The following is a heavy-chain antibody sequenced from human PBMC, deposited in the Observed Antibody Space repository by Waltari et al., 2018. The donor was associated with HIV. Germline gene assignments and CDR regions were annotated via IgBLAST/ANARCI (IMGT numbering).Heavy chain of an antibody. D-gene: IGHD2-8*01. CDR2: IYSGGST. V-gene: IGHV3-53*01. CDR1: GFTVSSNY. Sequence: EVQLVESGGGLIQPGGSLRLSCAASGFTVSSNYMSWVRQAPGKGLEWVSVIYSGGSTYYADSVKGRFTISRDNSKNTLYLQMNSLRAEDTAVYYCATTKTAYYYYYYGMDVWGQGTTVTVSS. CDR3: ATTKTAYYYYYYGMDV. J-gene: IGHJ6*02.